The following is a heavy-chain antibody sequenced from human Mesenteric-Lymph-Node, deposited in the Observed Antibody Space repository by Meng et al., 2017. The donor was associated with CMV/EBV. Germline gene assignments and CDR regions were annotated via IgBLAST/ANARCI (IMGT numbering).Heavy chain of an antibody. Sequence: GESLKISCVASGFTFSNYAMTWVRQAPGKGLEWVSIIYSGGSFTYYADSVKGRITISRDNSKNTLYLQMSSLRAEDTAVYYCAKSLPVAFDAFDVWGQGTMVTVSS. D-gene: IGHD6-19*01. CDR2: IYSGGSFT. CDR3: AKSLPVAFDAFDV. CDR1: GFTFSNYA. J-gene: IGHJ3*01. V-gene: IGHV3-23*03.